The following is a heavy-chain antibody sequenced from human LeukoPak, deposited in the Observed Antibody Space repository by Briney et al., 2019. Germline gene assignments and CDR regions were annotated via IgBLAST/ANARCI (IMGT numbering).Heavy chain of an antibody. V-gene: IGHV3-23*03. D-gene: IGHD3-22*01. CDR1: GFSFSSYA. CDR2: IFGAGKNTT. CDR3: ATLPYYYDSSGSYYFDY. Sequence: PGGSLRLSCAASGFSFSSYAMNWVRQAPGKGLGWVSIIFGAGKNTTYYADSVKGRFTVSRDNSKNTLYLQMNSLRVEDTAVYYCATLPYYYDSSGSYYFDYWGQGTLVTVSS. J-gene: IGHJ4*02.